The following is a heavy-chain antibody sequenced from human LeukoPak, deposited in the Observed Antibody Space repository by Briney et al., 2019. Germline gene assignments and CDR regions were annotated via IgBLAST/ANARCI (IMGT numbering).Heavy chain of an antibody. V-gene: IGHV3-23*01. J-gene: IGHJ4*02. CDR3: AKDRVGAMFYFDY. CDR2: ISGSGVTT. Sequence: PGGSLRLSCAASGFTFSRFWMSWVRQAPGKGLEWVAGISGSGVTTYYADSVKGRFTISRDNSKNTLYLQVNSLRAEDTAVYHCAKDRVGAMFYFDYWGQGTLVTVCS. D-gene: IGHD1-26*01. CDR1: GFTFSRFW.